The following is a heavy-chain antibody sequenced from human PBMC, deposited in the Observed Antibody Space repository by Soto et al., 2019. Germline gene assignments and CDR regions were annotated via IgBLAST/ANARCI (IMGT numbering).Heavy chain of an antibody. V-gene: IGHV1-18*01. D-gene: IGHD4-17*01. Sequence: GASVKVSCKASGYTFTSYGISWVRQAPGQGLEWMGWISAYNGNTNYAQKLQGRVTMTTDTSTSTAYMELRSLRSDDTAVYYCARAMTTVTTTGSQPTYYYYGMDVWGQGTTVTVPQ. CDR1: GYTFTSYG. CDR2: ISAYNGNT. CDR3: ARAMTTVTTTGSQPTYYYYGMDV. J-gene: IGHJ6*01.